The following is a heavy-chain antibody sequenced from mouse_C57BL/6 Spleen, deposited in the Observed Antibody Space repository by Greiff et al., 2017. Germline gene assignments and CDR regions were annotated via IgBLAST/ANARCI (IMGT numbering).Heavy chain of an antibody. V-gene: IGHV1-64*01. J-gene: IGHJ3*01. Sequence: QVQLQESGPELVKPGASVKMSCKASGYTFTSYCMDWVKQRPGKGLEWIGVINPNSGGTNYNEKFKGKATLTVDKSSSTAYMQLSSLTSEDSAVYYCARYLAHYEFAYWGQGTPVTVSA. CDR3: ARYLAHYEFAY. CDR1: GYTFTSYC. CDR2: INPNSGGT. D-gene: IGHD1-1*01.